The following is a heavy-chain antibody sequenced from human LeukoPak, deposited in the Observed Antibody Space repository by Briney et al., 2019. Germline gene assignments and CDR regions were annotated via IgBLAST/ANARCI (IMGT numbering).Heavy chain of an antibody. CDR1: GGSISSGGYY. Sequence: PSETLSLTCTVSGGSISSGGYYWSWIRQHPGKGLEWIGYIYYSGSTYYHPALKSRVTISVDTSKNQFSPKLSSVTAADTAVYYCARGVRGYFDYWGQGTLVTVSS. CDR3: ARGVRGYFDY. CDR2: IYYSGST. J-gene: IGHJ4*02. V-gene: IGHV4-31*03. D-gene: IGHD3-10*02.